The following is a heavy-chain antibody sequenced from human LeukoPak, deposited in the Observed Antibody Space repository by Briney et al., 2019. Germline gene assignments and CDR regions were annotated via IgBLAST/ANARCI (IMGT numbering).Heavy chain of an antibody. CDR3: ARTEESGYSYRYFGYYYYMDV. J-gene: IGHJ6*03. Sequence: SETLSLTCTVSGGSISSYYWSWIRQPPGKGLEWIGYIYYSGSTNYNPALKSRVTISVDTSKNQFSLKLSSVTAADTAVYYCARTEESGYSYRYFGYYYYMDVWGKGTTVAVSS. CDR1: GGSISSYY. D-gene: IGHD5-18*01. CDR2: IYYSGST. V-gene: IGHV4-59*01.